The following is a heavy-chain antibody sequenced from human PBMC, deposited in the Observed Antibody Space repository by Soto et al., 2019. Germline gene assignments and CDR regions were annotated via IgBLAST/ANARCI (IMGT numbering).Heavy chain of an antibody. V-gene: IGHV3-7*03. D-gene: IGHD6-6*01. CDR3: AREKDSSSSTIFDY. CDR2: IKQDGSEK. CDR1: GFTFSSYW. J-gene: IGHJ4*02. Sequence: SLRLSCAASGFTFSSYWMSWVRQAPGKGLEWVANIKQDGSEKYYVDSVKGRFTISRDNAKNSLYLQMNSLRAEDTAVYYCAREKDSSSSTIFDYWGQGTLVTV.